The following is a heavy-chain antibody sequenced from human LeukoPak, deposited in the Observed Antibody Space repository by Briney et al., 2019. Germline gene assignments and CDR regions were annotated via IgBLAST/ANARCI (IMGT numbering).Heavy chain of an antibody. Sequence: SETLSLTCTVSGVSIISSNYYWGWIRQPPGKGLEWIGSIFYSGSTHYNPSLKSRVTISVDTSKNQFSLKLSSVTAADTAVYYCARQGLIVLAGEGDFDYWGQGTLVTVSS. CDR2: IFYSGST. CDR1: GVSIISSNYY. V-gene: IGHV4-39*01. D-gene: IGHD7-27*01. CDR3: ARQGLIVLAGEGDFDY. J-gene: IGHJ4*02.